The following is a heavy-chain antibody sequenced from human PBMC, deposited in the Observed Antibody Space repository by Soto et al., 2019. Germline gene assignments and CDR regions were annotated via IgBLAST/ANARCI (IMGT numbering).Heavy chain of an antibody. CDR1: GFTFNTFG. J-gene: IGHJ4*02. CDR3: ARDGAMTGVFDY. V-gene: IGHV3-48*01. Sequence: EVQLVESGGVLAQPGGSLRLSCAASGFTFNTFGMNWVRQAPGKGLEWISYISVTSTTIHYADSVKGRFAISRDNAKNSLYLEMDSLRVEDTAVYYCARDGAMTGVFDYWGPGTLVNVSS. D-gene: IGHD3-9*01. CDR2: ISVTSTTI.